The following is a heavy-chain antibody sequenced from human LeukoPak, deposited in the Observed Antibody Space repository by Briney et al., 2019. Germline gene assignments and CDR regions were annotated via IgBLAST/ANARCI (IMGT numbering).Heavy chain of an antibody. V-gene: IGHV3-21*01. CDR2: ISSSSSYI. CDR1: GFTFSSYS. Sequence: NPGGSLRLSCAASGFTFSSYSMNWVRQAPGKGLEWVSSISSSSSYIYYADSVKGRFTISRDNAKNSLYLQMNSLRAEDTAVYYCAREEWEQLREAFDIWGQGTMVTVSS. J-gene: IGHJ3*02. CDR3: AREEWEQLREAFDI. D-gene: IGHD1-26*01.